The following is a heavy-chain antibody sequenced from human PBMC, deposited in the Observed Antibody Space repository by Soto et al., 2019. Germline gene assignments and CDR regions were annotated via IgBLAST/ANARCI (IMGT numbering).Heavy chain of an antibody. J-gene: IGHJ5*02. CDR3: ARVGHVKNGFLIPNWFDP. Sequence: SETLSLTCTVSGGSISSYYWCWIRQPPRKGLEWIGYIYYSGSTYYNPSLKSRVTISVDTSKNQFSLKLSSVTAADTAVYYCARVGHVKNGFLIPNWFDPWGQGTLVTVSS. CDR1: GGSISSYY. D-gene: IGHD2-8*01. CDR2: IYYSGST. V-gene: IGHV4-59*12.